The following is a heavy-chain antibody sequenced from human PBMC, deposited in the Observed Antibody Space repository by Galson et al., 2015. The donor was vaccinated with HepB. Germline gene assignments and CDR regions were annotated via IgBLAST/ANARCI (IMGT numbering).Heavy chain of an antibody. CDR3: ARGDYGGNSGDY. CDR1: GFTFSSYS. V-gene: IGHV3-21*01. Sequence: SLRLSCAASGFTFSSYSMNWVRQAPGKGLEWVSSISSSSSYIYYADSVKGRFTISRDNAKNSLYLQMNSLRAEDTAVYYCARGDYGGNSGDYWGQGTLVTVSS. CDR2: ISSSSSYI. D-gene: IGHD4-23*01. J-gene: IGHJ4*02.